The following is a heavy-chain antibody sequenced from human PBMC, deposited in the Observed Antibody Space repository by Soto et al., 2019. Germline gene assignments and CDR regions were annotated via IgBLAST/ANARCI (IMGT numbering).Heavy chain of an antibody. V-gene: IGHV1-69*02. CDR1: GGTFRNYP. CDR2: IFPLTDIP. CDR3: ARGPLVVLNYFES. J-gene: IGHJ4*02. Sequence: QVQLVQSGTEVKKPGSSVKVSCKASGGTFRNYPINWVRQAPGQGLEWMGSIFPLTDIPDYAQNFQARLTISAGKSTRTAYMELRSLTSDDTAMYFCARGPLVVLNYFESWGQGTLVTVSS.